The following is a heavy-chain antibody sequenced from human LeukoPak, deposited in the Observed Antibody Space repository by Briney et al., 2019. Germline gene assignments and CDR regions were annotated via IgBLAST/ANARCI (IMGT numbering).Heavy chain of an antibody. D-gene: IGHD3-22*01. V-gene: IGHV1-24*01. CDR1: GYTFTGYY. CDR3: ATWGSVITMIAPDAFDI. J-gene: IGHJ3*02. CDR2: FDPEDGET. Sequence: ASVKVSCKASGYTFTGYYMHWVRQAPGKGLEWMGGFDPEDGETIYAQKFQGRVTMTEDTSTDTAYMELSSLRSEDTAVYYCATWGSVITMIAPDAFDIWGQGTMVTVSS.